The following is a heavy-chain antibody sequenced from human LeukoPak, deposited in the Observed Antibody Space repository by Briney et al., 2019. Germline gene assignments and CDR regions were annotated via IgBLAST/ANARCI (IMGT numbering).Heavy chain of an antibody. V-gene: IGHV4-34*01. Sequence: SESLTLTCAVYGGSFSGYYWSWIRQPPGKGLEWIGEVNYSGSTKYNPSLKSRVTISVDTSKNQFSLKLTSVIAADTAVYYCARGRPSSNGSGSYYNPWGQGTLVTVSS. J-gene: IGHJ5*02. CDR3: ARGRPSSNGSGSYYNP. D-gene: IGHD3-10*01. CDR1: GGSFSGYY. CDR2: VNYSGST.